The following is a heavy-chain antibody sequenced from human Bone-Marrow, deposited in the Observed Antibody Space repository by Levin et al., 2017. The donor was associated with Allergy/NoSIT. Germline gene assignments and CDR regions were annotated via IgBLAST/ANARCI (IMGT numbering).Heavy chain of an antibody. Sequence: GESLKISCQASGYSFTSFWFGWVRQRPGKGLEWMGLIFPSDSDTRVSPSFQGQIIMSVDKSISTAYLQWSSLKASDSAMYYCARRDSAGSNSFDQWGQGTLVTVSP. V-gene: IGHV5-51*01. J-gene: IGHJ4*02. CDR1: GYSFTSFW. CDR3: ARRDSAGSNSFDQ. D-gene: IGHD2-2*01. CDR2: IFPSDSDT.